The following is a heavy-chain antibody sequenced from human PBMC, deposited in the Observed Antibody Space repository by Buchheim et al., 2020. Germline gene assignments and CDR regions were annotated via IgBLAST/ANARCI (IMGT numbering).Heavy chain of an antibody. CDR1: GFTFSSYW. J-gene: IGHJ4*02. V-gene: IGHV3-74*02. Sequence: EVQLLESGGGLVQPGGSLRLSCAASGFTFSSYWMHWVRQAPGKGLVWVSRINSDGSSTSYADSVKGRFTISRDNAKNTLYLQMNSLRAEDTAVYYCERGDYDFWSGYYRILGYWGQGTL. D-gene: IGHD3-3*01. CDR2: INSDGSST. CDR3: ERGDYDFWSGYYRILGY.